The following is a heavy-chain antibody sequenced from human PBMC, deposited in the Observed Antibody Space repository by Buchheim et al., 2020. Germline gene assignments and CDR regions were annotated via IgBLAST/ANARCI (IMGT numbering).Heavy chain of an antibody. J-gene: IGHJ4*02. CDR3: ARRNYDFWSGYYL. D-gene: IGHD3-3*01. CDR1: GGSISSSNW. V-gene: IGHV4-4*02. CDR2: IYYSGST. Sequence: QVQLQESGPGLVKPSGTLSLTCAVSGGSISSSNWWSWVRQPPGKGLEWIGEIYYSGSTNYNPSLKSRVTISVDKFKNQFFLKLSSVTAADTAVYYCARRNYDFWSGYYLWGQGTL.